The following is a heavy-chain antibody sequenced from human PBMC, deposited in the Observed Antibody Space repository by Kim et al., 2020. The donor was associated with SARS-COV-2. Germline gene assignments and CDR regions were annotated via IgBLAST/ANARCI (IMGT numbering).Heavy chain of an antibody. CDR2: INHSGST. D-gene: IGHD1-1*01. Sequence: SETLSLTCAVYGGSFSGYYWSWIRQPPGKGLEWIGEINHSGSTNYNPSLKSRVTISVDTSKNQFSLKLSSVTAADTAVYYCARRGLFYRTSGTDYWGQGTLVTVSS. J-gene: IGHJ4*02. CDR1: GGSFSGYY. CDR3: ARRGLFYRTSGTDY. V-gene: IGHV4-34*01.